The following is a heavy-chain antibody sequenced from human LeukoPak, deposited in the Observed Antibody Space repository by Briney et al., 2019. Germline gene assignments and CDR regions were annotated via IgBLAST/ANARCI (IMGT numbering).Heavy chain of an antibody. CDR2: ISWNSGSI. D-gene: IGHD3-10*01. J-gene: IGHJ4*02. CDR3: VRHRSASDY. CDR1: GFTFDDYA. V-gene: IGHV3-9*01. Sequence: GGSLRLSCAASGFTFDDYAMHWVRQAPGKGLEWVSGISWNSGSIGYADSAKGRFTISRDNAKNSLYLQMNSLRAEDTAVYYCVRHRSASDYWGQGALVTVSS.